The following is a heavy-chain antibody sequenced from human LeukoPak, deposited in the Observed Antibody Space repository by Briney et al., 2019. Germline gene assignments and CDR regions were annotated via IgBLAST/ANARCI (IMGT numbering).Heavy chain of an antibody. J-gene: IGHJ6*02. D-gene: IGHD2-8*01. V-gene: IGHV4-59*01. Sequence: PSETLSLTCSVSGGSISSYYWSWIRQPPGKGLEWIGYIYYSGTTNYNPSLKSRVTISIDTSKNQFSLKLNSVTAADTAVYYCAREARYCTNGVCYYYYGMDVWGQGTTVTVSS. CDR2: IYYSGTT. CDR3: AREARYCTNGVCYYYYGMDV. CDR1: GGSISSYY.